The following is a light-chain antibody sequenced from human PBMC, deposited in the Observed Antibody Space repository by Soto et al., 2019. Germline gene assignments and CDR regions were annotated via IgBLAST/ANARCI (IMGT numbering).Light chain of an antibody. Sequence: IQLTQSPSSLSASVGDRVTITCRASQGISSYLAWYQQKPGKAPKLLIYAASTLQSGVPSRFSGSGSGTDFTLTISSLQPGDFATYYCQQLNSYQWTFGQGTKVEIK. CDR3: QQLNSYQWT. V-gene: IGKV1-9*01. CDR1: QGISSY. CDR2: AAS. J-gene: IGKJ1*01.